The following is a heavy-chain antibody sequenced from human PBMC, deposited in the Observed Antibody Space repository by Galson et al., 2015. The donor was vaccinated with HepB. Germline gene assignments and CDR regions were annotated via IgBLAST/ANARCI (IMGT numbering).Heavy chain of an antibody. D-gene: IGHD2-15*01. CDR1: GYTFTSNG. V-gene: IGHV1-18*04. CDR3: ARDRSHSLDF. Sequence: SVKVSCKAAGYTFTSNGISWVRQAPGRGLEWVGWISANSGRTTYAWRLLGRLTLATDKSTSTAYMELRSLRSDDTAIYYCARDRSHSLDFWGQGTLVTVSS. CDR2: ISANSGRT. J-gene: IGHJ4*02.